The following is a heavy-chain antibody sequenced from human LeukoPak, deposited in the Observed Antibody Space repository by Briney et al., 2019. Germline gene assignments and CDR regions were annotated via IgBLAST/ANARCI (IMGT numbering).Heavy chain of an antibody. CDR1: GCTSSSYA. CDR3: ARGRGSSSWYDY. V-gene: IGHV1-69*13. Sequence: SVKVSCKASGCTSSSYAISWVRQAPGQGLEWMGGIIPIFGTANYAQKFQGRVTITADESTSTAYMELSSLRSEDTAVYYCARGRGSSSWYDYWGQGTLVTVSS. D-gene: IGHD6-13*01. J-gene: IGHJ4*02. CDR2: IIPIFGTA.